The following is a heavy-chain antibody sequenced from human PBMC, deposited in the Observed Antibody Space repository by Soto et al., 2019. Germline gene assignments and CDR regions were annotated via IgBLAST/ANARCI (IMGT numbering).Heavy chain of an antibody. CDR1: GFTFSSYG. D-gene: IGHD6-13*01. Sequence: GGSLRLSCAASGFTFSSYGMHWVRQAPGKGLEWVAVIWYDGSNKYYADSVKGRFTISRDNSKNTLYLQMNSLRAEDTAVYYCARGSYSSSWYGNWFDPWGQGTLVTVSS. V-gene: IGHV3-33*01. CDR2: IWYDGSNK. J-gene: IGHJ5*02. CDR3: ARGSYSSSWYGNWFDP.